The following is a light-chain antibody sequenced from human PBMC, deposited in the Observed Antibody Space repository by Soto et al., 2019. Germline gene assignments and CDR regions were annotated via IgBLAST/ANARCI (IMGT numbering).Light chain of an antibody. J-gene: IGLJ1*01. Sequence: QSVLTQPPSVSGAPGQRVTISCTGSSSNIGAGYDVHWYQQLPGTAPKLLIYGNSNRPSGVPDRFSGSKSGTSASLAITGLQAEDEADYYCQSYDSSPPYVFGTRTKLTVL. CDR1: SSNIGAGYD. V-gene: IGLV1-40*01. CDR2: GNS. CDR3: QSYDSSPPYV.